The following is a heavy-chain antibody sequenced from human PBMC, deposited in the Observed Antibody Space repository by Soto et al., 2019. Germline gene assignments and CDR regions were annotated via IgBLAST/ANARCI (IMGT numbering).Heavy chain of an antibody. V-gene: IGHV4-59*08. CDR1: GDSISGNY. Sequence: PSETLSLTCTVSGDSISGNYWSWIRQPPGKGLEWIGYIFYTGATNCNPSLESRISMSVDTSKNQFSLNLSSVTAADTAVYYCARRHVTNAYDYWGQGTLVTVSS. CDR2: IFYTGAT. D-gene: IGHD2-2*01. J-gene: IGHJ4*02. CDR3: ARRHVTNAYDY.